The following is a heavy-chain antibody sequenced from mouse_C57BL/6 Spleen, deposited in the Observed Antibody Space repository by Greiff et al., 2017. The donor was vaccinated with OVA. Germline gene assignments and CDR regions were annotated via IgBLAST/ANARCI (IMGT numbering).Heavy chain of an antibody. CDR1: GFTFSDYG. J-gene: IGHJ3*01. Sequence: EVQLVESGGGLVKPGGSLKLSCAASGFTFSDYGMHWVRQAPEKGLEWVAYISSGSSTIYYADTVKGRFTISRDNAKNTLFLQMTSLRSEDTAMYYCANPPNYGSSPFAYWGQGTLVTVSA. CDR2: ISSGSSTI. D-gene: IGHD1-1*01. CDR3: ANPPNYGSSPFAY. V-gene: IGHV5-17*01.